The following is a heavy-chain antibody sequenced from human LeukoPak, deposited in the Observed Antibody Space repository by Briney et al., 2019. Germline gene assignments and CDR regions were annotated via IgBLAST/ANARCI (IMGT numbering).Heavy chain of an antibody. CDR1: GYTFTGYY. D-gene: IGHD4-17*01. CDR2: INLNSGGT. J-gene: IGHJ4*02. CDR3: ARDRRPGDYGDY. Sequence: ASVKVSCKASGYTFTGYYMHWVRQAPGQGLEWMGWINLNSGGTNYAQKFQGRVTMTRDTSISTAYMELSRLRSDDTAVYYCARDRRPGDYGDYWGQGTLVTVSS. V-gene: IGHV1-2*02.